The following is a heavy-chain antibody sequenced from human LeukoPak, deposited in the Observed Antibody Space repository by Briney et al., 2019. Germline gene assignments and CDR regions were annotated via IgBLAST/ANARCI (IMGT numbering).Heavy chain of an antibody. CDR2: IYYSGST. CDR3: ARQEQQLIYNWFDP. V-gene: IGHV4-59*01. Sequence: SETLSLTCTVSGRSIRGYYWSWIRQPPGKGLEWIGYIYYSGSTNYNPSLKSRVTISVDTSKNQFSLKLSSVTAADTAVYYCARQEQQLIYNWFDPWGQGTLVTVSS. D-gene: IGHD6-13*01. J-gene: IGHJ5*02. CDR1: GRSIRGYY.